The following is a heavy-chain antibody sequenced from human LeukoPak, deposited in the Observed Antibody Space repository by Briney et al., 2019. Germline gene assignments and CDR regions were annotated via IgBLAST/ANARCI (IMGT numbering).Heavy chain of an antibody. D-gene: IGHD6-13*01. CDR1: GHLYPRLW. J-gene: IGHJ3*02. Sequence: GESLKISCRGSGHLYPRLWLGWVRQMRGRALEWMDIIYPGDSDTRYSPSFQGQVTISADKSISTAYLQWSSLKASDTAMYYCARHGEQQLDNAFDIWGQGTMVTVSS. V-gene: IGHV5-51*01. CDR2: IYPGDSDT. CDR3: ARHGEQQLDNAFDI.